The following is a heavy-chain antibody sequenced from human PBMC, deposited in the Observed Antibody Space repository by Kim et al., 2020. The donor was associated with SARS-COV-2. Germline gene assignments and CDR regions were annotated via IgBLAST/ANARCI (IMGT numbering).Heavy chain of an antibody. J-gene: IGHJ4*02. CDR1: GGTFSSYA. Sequence: SVKVSCKASGGTFSSYAISWVRQAPGQGLEWMGGIIPIFGTANYAQKFQGRVTITADESTSTAYMELSSLRSEDTAVYYCARALPDFYYFDYWGQGTLVTVSS. V-gene: IGHV1-69*13. CDR2: IIPIFGTA. CDR3: ARALPDFYYFDY.